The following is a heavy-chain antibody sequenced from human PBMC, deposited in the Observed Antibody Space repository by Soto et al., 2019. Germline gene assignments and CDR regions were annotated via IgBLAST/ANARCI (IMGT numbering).Heavy chain of an antibody. J-gene: IGHJ4*02. CDR3: AHRSRGYAYYFDQ. CDR1: RFWRSTRGVG. V-gene: IGHV2-5*02. Sequence: QITLKESGPTLVKPTQTLAVTCSFSRFWRSTRGVGVGWIRQPPGKALEWLALIFWDDDKWYSPSLRSRLTITEDTSKNQVVLTMTNMDPVVTATYYCAHRSRGYAYYFDQWGQGTLVTVSS. CDR2: IFWDDDK. D-gene: IGHD5-12*01.